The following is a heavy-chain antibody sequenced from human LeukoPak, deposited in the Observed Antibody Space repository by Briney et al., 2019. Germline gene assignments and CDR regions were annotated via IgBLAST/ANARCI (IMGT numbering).Heavy chain of an antibody. Sequence: GESLKISCKGSGYSFTSYWIGWVRQMPGKGLEWMGIIYPGDSDTTYSPSFQGQVTISADKSISTAYLQWSSLKASDTAMYYCARSSDCSSTSCYMDLDYWGQGTLVTVSS. J-gene: IGHJ4*02. CDR2: IYPGDSDT. D-gene: IGHD2-2*02. CDR1: GYSFTSYW. CDR3: ARSSDCSSTSCYMDLDY. V-gene: IGHV5-51*01.